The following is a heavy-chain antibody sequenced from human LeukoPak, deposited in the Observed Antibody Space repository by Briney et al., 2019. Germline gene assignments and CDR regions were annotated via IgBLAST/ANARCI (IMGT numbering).Heavy chain of an antibody. CDR3: ARDSADDSSGYYPFDY. CDR2: ISGTSSYI. D-gene: IGHD3-22*01. J-gene: IGHJ4*02. V-gene: IGHV3-21*01. Sequence: GGSLRLSCTVSGFTVSSNSMTWVRQAPGKGLEWVSSISGTSSYIYYADSVKGRFTISRDNAKNSLNLQMNSLRAEDTAIYYCARDSADDSSGYYPFDYWGQGTQVSVSS. CDR1: GFTVSSNS.